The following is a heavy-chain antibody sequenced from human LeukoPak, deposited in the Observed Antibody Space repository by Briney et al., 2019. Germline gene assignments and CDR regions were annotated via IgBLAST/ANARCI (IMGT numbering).Heavy chain of an antibody. CDR2: TYYRSKWYN. D-gene: IGHD6-13*01. V-gene: IGHV6-1*01. J-gene: IGHJ6*02. Sequence: SQTLSLTCAISGDCVSSNSAAWIWIRQSPSRGLEWLGRTYYRSKWYNDYAVSVKSRITINPDTSKNQFSLQLNSVTPEDTAVYYCAREVVAAADHSYYYHGRDVGGQGTTVTVSS. CDR3: AREVVAAADHSYYYHGRDV. CDR1: GDCVSSNSAA.